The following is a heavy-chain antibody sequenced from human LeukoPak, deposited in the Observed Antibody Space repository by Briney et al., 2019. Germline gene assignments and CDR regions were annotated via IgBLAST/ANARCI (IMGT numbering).Heavy chain of an antibody. V-gene: IGHV4-34*01. J-gene: IGHJ3*02. D-gene: IGHD2-2*02. CDR1: GGSISGYY. CDR2: INHSGST. CDR3: ARSEYHDIVVVPAAIGLYDAFDI. Sequence: PSETLSLTCAVYGGSISGYYWSWVRQPPGKGLEWIGEINHSGSTNYNPSLKSRVTISVDTSKNQFSLKLTSVTAADTAVYYCARSEYHDIVVVPAAIGLYDAFDIWGQGTMVTVSS.